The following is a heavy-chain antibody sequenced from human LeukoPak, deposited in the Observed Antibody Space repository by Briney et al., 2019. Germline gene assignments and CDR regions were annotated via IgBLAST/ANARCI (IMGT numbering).Heavy chain of an antibody. CDR3: ARWGSSWYPDYYYGMDV. D-gene: IGHD6-13*01. J-gene: IGHJ6*02. CDR1: GYTFTSYD. V-gene: IGHV1-8*01. Sequence: ASVKVSCKASGYTFTSYDINWVRQAPGQGLEWMGWMNPNSGNTGYAQKFQGRVTMSRNTSISTAYMELSSLRSEDTAVYYCARWGSSWYPDYYYGMDVWGQGTTVTVSS. CDR2: MNPNSGNT.